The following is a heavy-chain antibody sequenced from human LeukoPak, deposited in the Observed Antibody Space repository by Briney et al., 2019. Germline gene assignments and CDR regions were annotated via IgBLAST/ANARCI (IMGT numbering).Heavy chain of an antibody. J-gene: IGHJ6*02. CDR1: GDSIDSGDYY. D-gene: IGHD3-3*01. Sequence: SETLSLTCSVSGDSIDSGDYYWGWLRQPPGKGLEGIGHIHHSGSPYYNPSLKSRVAVSLDTSTNQFSLMLSSVTAADTAVYYCARARYDFPYYGMAVWGQGTTVTVSS. V-gene: IGHV4-30-4*01. CDR3: ARARYDFPYYGMAV. CDR2: IHHSGSP.